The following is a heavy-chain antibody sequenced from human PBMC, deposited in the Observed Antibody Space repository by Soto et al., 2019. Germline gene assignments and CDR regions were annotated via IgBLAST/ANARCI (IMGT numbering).Heavy chain of an antibody. CDR3: VRGVTTVTTFDF. D-gene: IGHD4-17*01. J-gene: IGHJ4*02. CDR2: IYHSGST. Sequence: QLQLQESVSGLVKPSQTLSLTCAVSGGSISSGGYSCNWIRQPPGKVLVWIGYIYHSGSTYYNPSQKRRVTIAVDRSQNQFSLQLIAVPAADTAVYYSVRGVTTVTTFDFWGQGTLVTVS. CDR1: GGSISSGGYS. V-gene: IGHV4-30-2*01.